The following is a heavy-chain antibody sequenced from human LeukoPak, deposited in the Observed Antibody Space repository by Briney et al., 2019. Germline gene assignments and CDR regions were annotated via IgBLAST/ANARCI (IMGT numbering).Heavy chain of an antibody. Sequence: PGGSLRLSCAASGFTFSSYAMSWVRQAPGKGLEWVSAISGSGGSTYYADSVKGRFTISRDNSKNTLYLQMNSLRAEDTAVYYCSTASHQYCSSTTCWGQGTLVTVSS. CDR2: ISGSGGST. V-gene: IGHV3-23*01. D-gene: IGHD2-2*01. CDR1: GFTFSSYA. CDR3: STASHQYCSSTTC. J-gene: IGHJ4*02.